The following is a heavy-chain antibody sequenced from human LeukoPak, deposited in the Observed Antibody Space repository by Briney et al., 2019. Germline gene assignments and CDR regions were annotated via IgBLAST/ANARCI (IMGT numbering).Heavy chain of an antibody. CDR2: ISGSGGST. V-gene: IGHV3-23*01. CDR3: AGGTGLPPANYFYYGMDV. CDR1: GFTFSSYA. J-gene: IGHJ6*02. Sequence: PGGPLRLSCAASGFTFSSYAMSWVRQAPGKGLEWVSSISGSGGSTYYADSVKGRFTFSRDNSKNTLYLQMNSLRAEDTAVYYCAGGTGLPPANYFYYGMDVWGQGTSVTVSS. D-gene: IGHD3/OR15-3a*01.